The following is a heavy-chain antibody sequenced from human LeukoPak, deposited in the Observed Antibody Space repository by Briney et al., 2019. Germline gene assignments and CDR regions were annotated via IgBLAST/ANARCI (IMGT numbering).Heavy chain of an antibody. CDR3: STSQGVVVIYYYGMDV. J-gene: IGHJ6*02. V-gene: IGHV3-15*01. CDR1: GLTFSSAW. Sequence: PGGSLRLSCAASGLTFSSAWMSWVRQAPGKGLEWVGRIKSTTDGGATDYAAPVKGRFTISRDDSKNTLYLQMNSLKIEDTAVYYCSTSQGVVVIYYYGMDVWGQGTTVTVSS. CDR2: IKSTTDGGAT. D-gene: IGHD2-2*01.